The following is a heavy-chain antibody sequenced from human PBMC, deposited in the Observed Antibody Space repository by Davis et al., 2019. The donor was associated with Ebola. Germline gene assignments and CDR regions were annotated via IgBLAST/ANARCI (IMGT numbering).Heavy chain of an antibody. CDR1: GFTFSSYS. J-gene: IGHJ4*02. Sequence: PGGSLRLSCAASGFTFSSYSMNWVRQAPGKGLEWVSSISSSSYIYYADSVKGRFTISRDNAKNSLYLQMNSLRAEDTAVYYCAKDGGELPSHFDYWGQGTLVTVSS. V-gene: IGHV3-21*04. D-gene: IGHD1-26*01. CDR3: AKDGGELPSHFDY. CDR2: ISSSSYI.